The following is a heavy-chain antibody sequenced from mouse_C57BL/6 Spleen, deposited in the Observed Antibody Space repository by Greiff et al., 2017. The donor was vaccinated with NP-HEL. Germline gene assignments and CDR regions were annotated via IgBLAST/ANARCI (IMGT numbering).Heavy chain of an antibody. CDR1: GFTFTDYY. Sequence: EVKLMESGGGLVQPGGSLSLSCAASGFTFTDYYMSWVRQPPGKALEWLGFIRNKANGYTTEYSASVKGRFTISRDHSQSILYLQMNALRAQDSATYYCARAITTRVPYFDVWGTGTTGTVSS. V-gene: IGHV7-3*01. CDR2: IRNKANGYTT. CDR3: ARAITTRVPYFDV. J-gene: IGHJ1*03. D-gene: IGHD1-1*01.